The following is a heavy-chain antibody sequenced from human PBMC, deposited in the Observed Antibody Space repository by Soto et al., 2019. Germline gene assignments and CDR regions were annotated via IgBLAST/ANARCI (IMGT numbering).Heavy chain of an antibody. CDR3: ARSRKAPNSAALHY. CDR2: IIPIFGTA. J-gene: IGHJ4*02. V-gene: IGHV1-69*13. D-gene: IGHD6-13*01. CDR1: GGTFSSYA. Sequence: SVKVSCKASGGTFSSYAISWVRQAPGQGLEWMGGIIPIFGTANYAQKFQGRVTITADESTSTAYMELSSLRSEDTAVYYCARSRKAPNSAALHYWGQGTLVTVSS.